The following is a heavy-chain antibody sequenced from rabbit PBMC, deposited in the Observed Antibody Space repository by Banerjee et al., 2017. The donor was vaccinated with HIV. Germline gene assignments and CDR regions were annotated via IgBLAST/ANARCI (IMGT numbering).Heavy chain of an antibody. CDR3: ARAGYDDYGLDL. CDR1: GFSFSNKFV. D-gene: IGHD2-1*01. V-gene: IGHV1S45*01. Sequence: QEQLEESGGGLVQPEGSLTLTCTASGFSFSNKFVMCWVRQAPGKGLEWIACINTSTGNTVYASWAKGRFTISRTSSTTVTLQMTSLTAADTATYFCARAGYDDYGLDLWGQGTLVTVS. J-gene: IGHJ6*01. CDR2: INTSTGNT.